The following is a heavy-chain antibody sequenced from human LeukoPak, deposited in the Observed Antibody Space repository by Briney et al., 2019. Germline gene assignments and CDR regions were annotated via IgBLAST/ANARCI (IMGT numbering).Heavy chain of an antibody. CDR2: IGSSGTTI. Sequence: GGSLRLSCAVSGFPFSIYEMNWVRQAPGKGLEGVSNIGSSGTTIYYADSVKGRFSISRDNAKSSLYLQMNSLRVEDTAVYYCALLAVASDFDYWGQGDLVTVSS. V-gene: IGHV3-48*03. CDR3: ALLAVASDFDY. J-gene: IGHJ4*02. CDR1: GFPFSIYE. D-gene: IGHD6-19*01.